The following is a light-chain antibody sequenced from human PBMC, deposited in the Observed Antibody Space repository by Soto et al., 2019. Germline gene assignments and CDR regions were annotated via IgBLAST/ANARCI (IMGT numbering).Light chain of an antibody. Sequence: DIQMTQSPSTLSASVGERVTITCRASQSISRYLNWYQHKPGKAPKLLINAASSLQSGVPSRFSGSGSGTDFTLTISSLQPEDFATYYCQQSYSTPRTFGQGTKVDIK. CDR1: QSISRY. CDR2: AAS. V-gene: IGKV1-39*01. J-gene: IGKJ1*01. CDR3: QQSYSTPRT.